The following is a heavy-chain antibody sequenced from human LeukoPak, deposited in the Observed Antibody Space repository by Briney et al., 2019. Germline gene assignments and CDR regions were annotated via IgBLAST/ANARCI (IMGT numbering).Heavy chain of an antibody. V-gene: IGHV3-11*01. CDR2: ISSSGSTI. CDR1: GFSFSDYY. Sequence: NPGGSLRLSCAASGFSFSDYYMTWIRQAPGKGLEWVSYISSSGSTIYYADSVKGRFTISRDKAKNSLYLQMNSLRAEDTAVYYCARGAGYSSSWYGTFDFWGQGTLVTVSS. J-gene: IGHJ4*02. CDR3: ARGAGYSSSWYGTFDF. D-gene: IGHD6-13*01.